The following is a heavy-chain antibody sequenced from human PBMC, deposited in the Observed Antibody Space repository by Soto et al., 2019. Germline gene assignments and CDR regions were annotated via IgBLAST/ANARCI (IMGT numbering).Heavy chain of an antibody. CDR3: VRDDDAGPNALDL. D-gene: IGHD1-1*01. V-gene: IGHV3-33*01. CDR2: ILHDGREE. Sequence: QLVESGGGVVQPGTSLRLSCAASGFPFANYGMHWVRQAPGKGLEWVSLILHDGREEFYRESVRGRFTISRDNSKNRLYLQMNSLRDDDTALYYCVRDDDAGPNALDLWGQGTMVSVSS. J-gene: IGHJ3*01. CDR1: GFPFANYG.